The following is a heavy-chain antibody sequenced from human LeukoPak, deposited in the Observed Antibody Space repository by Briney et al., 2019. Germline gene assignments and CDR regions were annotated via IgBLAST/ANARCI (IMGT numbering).Heavy chain of an antibody. D-gene: IGHD3-22*01. V-gene: IGHV3-64*01. CDR3: ARGGWNKFDY. J-gene: IGHJ4*02. Sequence: PGGSLRLSCAASGFTFSSYAMHWVRQAPGKGLEYVSAISSNGGSTYYANSVKGRFTISRDNSKNTLYLQMGSLRAADTAVYYCARGGWNKFDYWGQGTLVTVSS. CDR2: ISSNGGST. CDR1: GFTFSSYA.